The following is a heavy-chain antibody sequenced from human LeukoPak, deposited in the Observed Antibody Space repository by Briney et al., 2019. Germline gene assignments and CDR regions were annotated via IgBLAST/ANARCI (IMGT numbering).Heavy chain of an antibody. D-gene: IGHD2-2*01. Sequence: SETLSLTCAVSGYSISSGYYWGWIRQPPGKGLEWIGSIYHSGSTYYNPSLKSRVTISVDTSKNQFSLKLSSVTAAETAVYYCARGYCSSTSCYPEGWFDPWGQGTLVTVSS. J-gene: IGHJ5*02. V-gene: IGHV4-38-2*01. CDR3: ARGYCSSTSCYPEGWFDP. CDR2: IYHSGST. CDR1: GYSISSGYY.